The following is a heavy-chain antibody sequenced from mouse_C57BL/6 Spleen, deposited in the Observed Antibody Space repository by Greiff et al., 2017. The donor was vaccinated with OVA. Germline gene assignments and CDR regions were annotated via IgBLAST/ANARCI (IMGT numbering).Heavy chain of an antibody. V-gene: IGHV1-55*01. Sequence: QVQLQQPGAALKAAGASVKMSCKASGYTFTSYWITWVKQRPGQGLEWIGDIYPGSGSTNYNEKFKSKATLTVDTSSSTAYMQLSSLTSEDSAVYYCARGGGVLRGGYYAMDYWGQGTSVTVAS. J-gene: IGHJ4*01. CDR2: IYPGSGST. CDR1: GYTFTSYW. D-gene: IGHD1-1*01. CDR3: ARGGGVLRGGYYAMDY.